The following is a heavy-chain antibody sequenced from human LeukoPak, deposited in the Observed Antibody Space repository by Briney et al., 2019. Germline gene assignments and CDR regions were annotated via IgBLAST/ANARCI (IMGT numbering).Heavy chain of an antibody. Sequence: GASVKVSCKASGGTFSSYAISWVRQAPGHGLEWMGRIIPILGIANYAQKFQGRVTITADKSTSTAYMELSSLRSEDTAVYYCARDRVTMGPWYFDLWGRGTLVTVSS. V-gene: IGHV1-69*04. J-gene: IGHJ2*01. CDR2: IIPILGIA. CDR1: GGTFSSYA. CDR3: ARDRVTMGPWYFDL. D-gene: IGHD3-3*01.